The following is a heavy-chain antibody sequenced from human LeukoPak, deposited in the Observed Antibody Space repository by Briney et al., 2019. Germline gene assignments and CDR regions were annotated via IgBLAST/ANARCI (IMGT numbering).Heavy chain of an antibody. V-gene: IGHV3-30-3*01. Sequence: GGSLRLSCAASGFTFSSYAMFWVRQAPGKGLEWVAVISYDGSNKHCADSVKGRFTISRDNSKNTLYLQMNSLRAEDTAVYYCATLRFLEWFPRIPWDYMDVWGKGTTVTVSS. CDR1: GFTFSSYA. CDR2: ISYDGSNK. CDR3: ATLRFLEWFPRIPWDYMDV. D-gene: IGHD3-3*01. J-gene: IGHJ6*03.